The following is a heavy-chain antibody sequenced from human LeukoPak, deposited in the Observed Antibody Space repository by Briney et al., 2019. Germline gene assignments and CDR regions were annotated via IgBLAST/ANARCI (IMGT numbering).Heavy chain of an antibody. CDR1: GFTFSNAW. D-gene: IGHD3-22*01. J-gene: IGHJ4*02. Sequence: GGSLRLSCAASGFTFSNAWMSWVRRAPGKGLEWVGRIKSKTDGGTTDYAAPVKGRFTISRDDSKNTLYLQMNSLKTEDTAVYYCTQYYYDSSGYFDYWGQGTLVTVSS. CDR2: IKSKTDGGTT. CDR3: TQYYYDSSGYFDY. V-gene: IGHV3-15*01.